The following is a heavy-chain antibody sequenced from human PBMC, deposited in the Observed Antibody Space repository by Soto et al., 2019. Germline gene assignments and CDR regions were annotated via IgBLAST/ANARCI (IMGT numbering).Heavy chain of an antibody. Sequence: EVQLLESGGGLVQPGGSLRLSCAASGFTFSSYAMSWVRQAPGKGLEWVSAISGSGGSTYYADSVKGRFTIARDNTTNTQYLQLNSLRAEGTAVYDCAEEWGRIPGYNAFDYWGQGTLVTVSS. CDR2: ISGSGGST. J-gene: IGHJ4*02. CDR3: AEEWGRIPGYNAFDY. D-gene: IGHD5-12*01. V-gene: IGHV3-23*01. CDR1: GFTFSSYA.